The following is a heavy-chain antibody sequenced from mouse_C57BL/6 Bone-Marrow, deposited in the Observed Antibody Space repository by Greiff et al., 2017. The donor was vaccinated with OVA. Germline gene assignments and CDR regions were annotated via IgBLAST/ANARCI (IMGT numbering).Heavy chain of an antibody. D-gene: IGHD1-1*01. J-gene: IGHJ2*01. V-gene: IGHV1-82*01. CDR2: IYPGDGDT. Sequence: QVQLQQSGPELVKPGASVKISCTASGYAFSSSWMNWVKQRPGQGLEWIGRIYPGDGDTNYNGKFKSKATLTADKSSSTAYMQLSSLTSEDSAVYFCARARYYYGSSSFDYWGQGTTLTVSS. CDR1: GYAFSSSW. CDR3: ARARYYYGSSSFDY.